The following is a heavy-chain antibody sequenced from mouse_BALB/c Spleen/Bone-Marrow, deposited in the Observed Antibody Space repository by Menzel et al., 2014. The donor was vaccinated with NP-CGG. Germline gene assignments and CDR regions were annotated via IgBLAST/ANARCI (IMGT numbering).Heavy chain of an antibody. V-gene: IGHV5-9-3*01. CDR1: GFTFSSYA. Sequence: EVQLQQSGGGLVQPGGSLKLSCAASGFTFSSYAMSWVRQTPEKRLEWVATISSGGSYTYYPDSVKGRFTISRDNAKNTLYLQMSSLRAEDTAMYYCARRTLYRYDAGAMDYWGQGTSVTVSS. CDR2: ISSGGSYT. D-gene: IGHD2-14*01. CDR3: ARRTLYRYDAGAMDY. J-gene: IGHJ4*01.